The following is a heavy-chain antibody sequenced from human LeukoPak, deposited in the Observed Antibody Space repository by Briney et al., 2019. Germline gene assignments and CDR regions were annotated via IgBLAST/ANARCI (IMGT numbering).Heavy chain of an antibody. Sequence: ASVKVSCKASGYTFTAYGVHWVRQTPGQRLEWMGWINTGNGNTKYSQKFQGRVTITRDTSASTAYMELSSLRSEDTAVYYCARGGSSADYWGQGTLVTVSS. J-gene: IGHJ4*02. V-gene: IGHV1-3*04. CDR3: ARGGSSADY. CDR2: INTGNGNT. D-gene: IGHD6-6*01. CDR1: GYTFTAYG.